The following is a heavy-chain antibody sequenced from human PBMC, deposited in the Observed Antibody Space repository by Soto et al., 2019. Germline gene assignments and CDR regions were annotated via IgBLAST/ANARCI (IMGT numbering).Heavy chain of an antibody. CDR3: ARGYCSSTSCLSGNAFDI. CDR1: AHTFPRYH. CDR2: INPNSGGT. V-gene: IGHV1-2*04. J-gene: IGHJ3*02. Sequence: ASVAVSSQASAHTFPRYHMHWTRQSPRQGLEWRGWINPNSGGTNYAQKFQGWVTMTRDTSIRTAYMELSRLRSDDTAVYYCARGYCSSTSCLSGNAFDIWGQGTMVTVSS. D-gene: IGHD2-2*01.